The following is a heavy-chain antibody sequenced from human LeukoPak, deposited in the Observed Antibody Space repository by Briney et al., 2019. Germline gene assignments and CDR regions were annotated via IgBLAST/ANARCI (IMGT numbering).Heavy chain of an antibody. D-gene: IGHD3-10*01. CDR2: ISAYNGNT. CDR1: GYTFTSYG. CDR3: ARVTSVGGSGSYYNWFVP. V-gene: IGHV1-18*01. Sequence: ASVKVSCKASGYTFTSYGISRVRQAPGQGLEWMGWISAYNGNTNYAQKLQGRVTMTTDTSTSTAYMELRSLRSDDTAVYYCARVTSVGGSGSYYNWFVPWGQGTLVTVSS. J-gene: IGHJ5*02.